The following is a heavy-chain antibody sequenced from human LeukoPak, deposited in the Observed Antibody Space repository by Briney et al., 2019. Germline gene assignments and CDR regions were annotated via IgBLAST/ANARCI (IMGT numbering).Heavy chain of an antibody. V-gene: IGHV1-69*13. Sequence: ASVKVSCKASGYTFTSYGISWVRQAPGQGLEWMGGIIPIFGTANYAQKFQGRVTIAADESTSTAYMELSSLRSEDTAVYYCAREIGVSSGWPRSSYYYFDYWGQGTLVTVSS. CDR2: IIPIFGTA. CDR3: AREIGVSSGWPRSSYYYFDY. D-gene: IGHD6-19*01. CDR1: GYTFTSYG. J-gene: IGHJ4*02.